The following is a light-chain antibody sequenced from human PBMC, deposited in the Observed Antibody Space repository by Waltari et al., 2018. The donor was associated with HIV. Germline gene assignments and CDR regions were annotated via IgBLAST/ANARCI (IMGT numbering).Light chain of an antibody. J-gene: IGLJ1*01. CDR2: NGS. V-gene: IGLV3-21*02. CDR1: KIGSKS. CDR3: HVWDRSSDHHV. Sequence: SYVLTQPPSVSVAPGQTARITCGGNKIGSKSVHWYQQKAGQAPVLVVYNGSDRPSGIPERFSGCRSGNTATLTISRVEAGDEADYYCHVWDRSSDHHVFGTGTKVTVL.